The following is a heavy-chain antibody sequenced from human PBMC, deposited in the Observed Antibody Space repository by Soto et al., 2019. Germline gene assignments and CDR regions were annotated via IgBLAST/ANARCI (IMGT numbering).Heavy chain of an antibody. CDR1: GYIFTSYW. J-gene: IGHJ4*02. CDR3: ATSIAVAAPVFDY. CDR2: IYPSDSET. D-gene: IGHD6-19*01. Sequence: PGESLKISCKGSGYIFTSYWIGWVRQMPGKGLEWMGIIYPSDSETRYSPSFQGQVTISADRSINTAYLQWSSLKASDTAIYYCATSIAVAAPVFDYWGQGTLVTVSS. V-gene: IGHV5-51*01.